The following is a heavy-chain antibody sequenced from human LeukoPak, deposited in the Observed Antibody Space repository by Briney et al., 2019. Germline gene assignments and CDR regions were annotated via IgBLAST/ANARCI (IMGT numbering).Heavy chain of an antibody. D-gene: IGHD6-13*01. V-gene: IGHV3-30*02. CDR1: GFTFSSYG. CDR2: IWYDGSNK. Sequence: GGSLRLSCAASGFTFSSYGMHWVRQAPGKGLEWVAVIWYDGSNKYYADSVKGRFTISRDNSKNTLYLQMNSLRAEDTAVYYCAKDEIFGSSWTFDYWGQGTLVTVSS. J-gene: IGHJ4*02. CDR3: AKDEIFGSSWTFDY.